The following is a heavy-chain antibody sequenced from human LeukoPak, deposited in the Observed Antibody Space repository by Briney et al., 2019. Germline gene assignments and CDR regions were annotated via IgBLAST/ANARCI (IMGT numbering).Heavy chain of an antibody. CDR2: ISSSSSTI. CDR1: GFTFSSYS. CDR3: ARDDGSSWYNFDY. Sequence: AGGSLRLSCAASGFTFSSYSMNWVRQAPGKGLEWVSYISSSSSTIYYADSVKGRFTISRDSAKNSLYQQMNSLRAEDTAVYYCARDDGSSWYNFDYWGQGTLVTVSS. D-gene: IGHD6-13*01. J-gene: IGHJ4*02. V-gene: IGHV3-48*01.